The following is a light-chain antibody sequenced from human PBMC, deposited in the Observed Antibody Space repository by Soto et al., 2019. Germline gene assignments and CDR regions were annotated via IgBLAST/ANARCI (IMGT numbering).Light chain of an antibody. J-gene: IGLJ1*01. Sequence: VLTQPPLVNGTASERVTNYCTRSSSNIGAGYDVHWYQQLPGTAPKLLIYGNSNRPSGVPGRFSGSKSGTSASLAITGLQAEDEADYYCQSYDSSLSALYVFGTGTKVTV. CDR3: QSYDSSLSALYV. CDR1: SSNIGAGYD. V-gene: IGLV1-40*01. CDR2: GNS.